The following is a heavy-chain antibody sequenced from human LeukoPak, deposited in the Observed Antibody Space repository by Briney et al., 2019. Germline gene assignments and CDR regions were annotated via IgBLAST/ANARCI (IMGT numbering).Heavy chain of an antibody. CDR3: ARGGYYDILTGYYRVDP. D-gene: IGHD3-9*01. J-gene: IGHJ5*02. V-gene: IGHV1-8*01. CDR2: MNPNSGNT. Sequence: ASVKVSCKASGYTFTSYDINWVRQATGQGLEWMGWMNPNSGNTGYAQKFQGRVTMTRNTSISTAYMELSSLRSEDTAGYYCARGGYYDILTGYYRVDPWGQGTLVTVSS. CDR1: GYTFTSYD.